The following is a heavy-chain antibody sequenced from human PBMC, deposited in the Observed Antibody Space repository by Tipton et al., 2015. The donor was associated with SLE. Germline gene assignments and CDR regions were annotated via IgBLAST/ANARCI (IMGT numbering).Heavy chain of an antibody. J-gene: IGHJ4*02. CDR3: ARAYCSGGSCYRALFDY. V-gene: IGHV3-53*05. CDR2: IYSGGST. CDR1: GFTVSSNY. D-gene: IGHD2-15*01. Sequence: GSLRLSCAASGFTVSSNYMSWVRQAPGKGLEWVSLIYSGGSTSYADSVKGRFTISRDNSKNTLFLQMNSLRTEDTAVYYCARAYCSGGSCYRALFDYWGQGTLVTVSS.